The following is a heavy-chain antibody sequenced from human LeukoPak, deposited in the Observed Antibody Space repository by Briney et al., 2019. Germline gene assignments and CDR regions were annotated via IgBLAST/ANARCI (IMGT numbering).Heavy chain of an antibody. Sequence: ASVKVSCKASGYTFTSYAMHWVRQAPVQMLEWMGWINAGNGNTKYSQKFQGRVTITRGTSASTAYMELSSLRSEDTAVYYCARGRDYYCSSTSCYSLGWFDPWGQGTLVTVSS. CDR1: GYTFTSYA. J-gene: IGHJ5*02. CDR3: ARGRDYYCSSTSCYSLGWFDP. V-gene: IGHV1-3*01. D-gene: IGHD2-2*01. CDR2: INAGNGNT.